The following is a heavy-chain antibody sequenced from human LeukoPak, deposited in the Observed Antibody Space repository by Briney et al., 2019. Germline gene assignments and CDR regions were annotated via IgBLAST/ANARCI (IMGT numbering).Heavy chain of an antibody. CDR3: ARVDYGDYGFNWYLDL. D-gene: IGHD4-17*01. V-gene: IGHV4-59*01. CDR1: GGSISSYY. CDR2: IYYSGST. Sequence: SETLSLTCTVSGGSISSYYWSWIRQPPGKGLEWIGYIYYSGSTNYNASFQSRVTISVYTSKSQFSLKLSSVTAADTAVYYCARVDYGDYGFNWYLDLWGRGTLVTVSS. J-gene: IGHJ2*01.